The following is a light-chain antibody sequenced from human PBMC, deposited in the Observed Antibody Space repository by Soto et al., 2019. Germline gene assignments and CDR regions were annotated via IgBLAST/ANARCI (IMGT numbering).Light chain of an antibody. CDR2: EVT. Sequence: QSALTQPASVSGSPGQSITISCAGIRDDIGAYDYVSWYQQHPGNAPKLLVYEVTNRPSGVSDRFSGSKSGNTASLTISGLQAEDEADYYCNSYTNSSAVVFGGGTKVTVL. J-gene: IGLJ2*01. CDR1: RDDIGAYDY. V-gene: IGLV2-14*01. CDR3: NSYTNSSAVV.